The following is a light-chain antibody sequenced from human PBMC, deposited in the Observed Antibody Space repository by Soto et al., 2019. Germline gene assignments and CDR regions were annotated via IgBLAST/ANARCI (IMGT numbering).Light chain of an antibody. CDR1: QGISSY. CDR3: QQRSSWPIT. J-gene: IGKJ5*01. V-gene: IGKV3-11*01. CDR2: DAS. Sequence: EIVLTQSPATLSLSPGERATLSCRAGQGISSYLAWYRQKPGQAPRLLIYDASNRATGIPARFSGSGSGTDFTLTISSLEPEDFAVYYCQQRSSWPITFGQGTRLEIK.